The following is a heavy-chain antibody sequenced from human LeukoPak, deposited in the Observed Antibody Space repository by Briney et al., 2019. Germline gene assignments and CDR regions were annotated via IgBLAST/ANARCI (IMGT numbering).Heavy chain of an antibody. Sequence: SETLSLTCTVSGGSISSGGYYWSWIRQHPGKGLEWIGYIYYSGSTYYNPSLKSRVTISVDTSKNQFSLKLSSVTAADTAVYYCARDPYGTGWFDPWGQGTLVTVSS. CDR1: GGSISSGGYY. D-gene: IGHD1-14*01. CDR3: ARDPYGTGWFDP. J-gene: IGHJ5*02. CDR2: IYYSGST. V-gene: IGHV4-31*03.